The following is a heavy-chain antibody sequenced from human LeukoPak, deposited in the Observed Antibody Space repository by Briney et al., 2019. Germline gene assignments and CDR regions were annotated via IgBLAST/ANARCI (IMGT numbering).Heavy chain of an antibody. J-gene: IGHJ4*02. CDR3: AREGSEDSLDY. V-gene: IGHV3-48*03. D-gene: IGHD6-6*01. CDR2: ISSSGSTI. Sequence: GGSLRLSCAASGFTFSSYEMHWVRQAPGKGLEWVSYISSSGSTIYYADSVKGRFTISRDNAKNSLYLQMNSLRAEDTAVYYCAREGSEDSLDYWGQGTLVTVSS. CDR1: GFTFSSYE.